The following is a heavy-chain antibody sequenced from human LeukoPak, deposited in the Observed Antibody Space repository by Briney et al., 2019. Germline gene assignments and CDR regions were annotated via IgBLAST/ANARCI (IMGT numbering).Heavy chain of an antibody. CDR1: GFTFNSYA. CDR2: ISGSGGSK. J-gene: IGHJ4*02. V-gene: IGHV3-23*01. Sequence: GGSLRLSCAASGFTFNSYAMSWVRQAPGKGLEWVSTISGSGGSKYYADSVKGRFTISRDNSKNTLYLQMNSLRAEDTAVFYCAKATTISAAGSHFVYWGQGTLVTVSS. D-gene: IGHD6-13*01. CDR3: AKATTISAAGSHFVY.